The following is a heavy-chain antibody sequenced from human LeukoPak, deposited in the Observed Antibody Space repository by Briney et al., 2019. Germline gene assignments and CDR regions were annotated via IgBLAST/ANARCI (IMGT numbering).Heavy chain of an antibody. V-gene: IGHV3-48*03. CDR2: FAGSDTTK. Sequence: GGSLRLSCAASGFDFGAYEMNWVRQAPGKGLEWVAYFAGSDTTKYYADSVRGRFTISRDNAKKSLYLQMNSLRAEDTALYYCTTLGYHLDPWGQGTLVTVSS. CDR1: GFDFGAYE. J-gene: IGHJ5*02. D-gene: IGHD3-22*01. CDR3: TTLGYHLDP.